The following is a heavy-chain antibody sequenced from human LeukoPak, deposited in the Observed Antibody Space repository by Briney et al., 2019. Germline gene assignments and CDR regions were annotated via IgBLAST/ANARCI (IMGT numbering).Heavy chain of an antibody. V-gene: IGHV3-7*01. CDR2: INQDGSEN. CDR1: GFTFSSYW. Sequence: GGSLRLSCAASGFTFSSYWMSWVRQSPGKGLEWVANINQDGSENHYVDSVRGRFTISRDNAKNSVFVQMNGLRVEDTAVYYCVRAGGSSWSDFWGQGTLVTVSS. D-gene: IGHD6-13*01. J-gene: IGHJ4*02. CDR3: VRAGGSSWSDF.